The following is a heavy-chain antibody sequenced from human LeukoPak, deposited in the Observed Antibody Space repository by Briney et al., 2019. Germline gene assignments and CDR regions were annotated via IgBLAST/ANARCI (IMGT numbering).Heavy chain of an antibody. D-gene: IGHD3-10*01. CDR3: ARHLGGSGRYFDY. V-gene: IGHV4-59*08. Sequence: PGGSLRLSCAASGFTVSSNYMSWVRLPPGKGLERIGYIYYSGSTNYNPSLKSRVTISVDTSKNQFSLKLSSVTAADTAVYYCARHLGGSGRYFDYWGQGTLVTVSS. CDR2: IYYSGST. CDR1: GFTVSSNY. J-gene: IGHJ4*02.